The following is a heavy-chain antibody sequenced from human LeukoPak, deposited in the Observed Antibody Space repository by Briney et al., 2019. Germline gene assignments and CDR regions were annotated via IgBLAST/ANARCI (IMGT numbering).Heavy chain of an antibody. CDR1: GFTFSSYA. V-gene: IGHV3-64D*09. CDR2: ISSNGGST. J-gene: IGHJ4*02. D-gene: IGHD2-15*01. CDR3: VKDMRGGIGGSCYGTFDY. Sequence: PGGSLRLSCSASGFTFSSYAMHWVRQASGKGLEYVSAISSNGGSTYYADSVKGRFTISRDNTKDTLYLKISSLRAEDTAVYYCVKDMRGGIGGSCYGTFDYWGQGTLVTVSS.